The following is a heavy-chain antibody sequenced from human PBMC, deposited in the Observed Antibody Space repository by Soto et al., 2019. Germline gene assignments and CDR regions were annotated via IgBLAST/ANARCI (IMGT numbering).Heavy chain of an antibody. J-gene: IGHJ6*02. CDR1: GFTFSSYE. CDR2: ISISGSTI. CDR3: VRSPQPMIVVVITSRYGMDV. Sequence: GGALRLSCAASGFTFSSYEMNGVRQAPGKGLEWVSYISISGSTIYYGDSVKGRFTISRDNAKNSLYLQMNSLRAEDTAVYYCVRSPQPMIVVVITSRYGMDVWGQGTTVTVSS. D-gene: IGHD3-22*01. V-gene: IGHV3-48*03.